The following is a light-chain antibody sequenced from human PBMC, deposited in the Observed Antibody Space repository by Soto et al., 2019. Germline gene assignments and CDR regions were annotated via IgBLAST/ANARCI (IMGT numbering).Light chain of an antibody. Sequence: QSALNQPRSVSRSPGQSVTISCTGTSSDVGGYNYVSWYQQHPGKSPKLMIYDVSKRPSGVPDRFSGSRSGNTASLTISGLQAEDEADYYCCSYAGSYTLGVFGTGTKVTVL. J-gene: IGLJ1*01. CDR1: SSDVGGYNY. V-gene: IGLV2-11*01. CDR3: CSYAGSYTLGV. CDR2: DVS.